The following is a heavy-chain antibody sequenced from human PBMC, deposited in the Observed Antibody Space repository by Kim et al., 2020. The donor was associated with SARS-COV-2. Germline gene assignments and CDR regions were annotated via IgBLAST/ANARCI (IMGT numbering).Heavy chain of an antibody. D-gene: IGHD6-13*01. J-gene: IGHJ6*03. Sequence: YPGCVQGRFTISRHTSKNTLYLQMNSLRAEDTAVDYCARPKNSSSWYMDVWGQGTTVTVSS. V-gene: IGHV3-53*04. CDR3: ARPKNSSSWYMDV.